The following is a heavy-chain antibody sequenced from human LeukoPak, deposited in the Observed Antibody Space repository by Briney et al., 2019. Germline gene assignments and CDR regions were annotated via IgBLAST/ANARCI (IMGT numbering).Heavy chain of an antibody. CDR1: GFTVSSNY. J-gene: IGHJ6*03. Sequence: GGSLRLSCAASGFTVSSNYMSWVRQAPGKGLEWVSVIYSGGSTYYADSVKGRFTISRDNSKNTLYLQMNSLRAEDTAVYYCAKGSGTSWLSYYYYYMDVWGKGTTVTISS. V-gene: IGHV3-53*01. CDR2: IYSGGST. CDR3: AKGSGTSWLSYYYYYMDV. D-gene: IGHD2-2*01.